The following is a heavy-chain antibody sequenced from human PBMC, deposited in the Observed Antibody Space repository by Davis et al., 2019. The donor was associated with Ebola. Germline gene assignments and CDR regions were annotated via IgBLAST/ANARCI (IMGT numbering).Heavy chain of an antibody. J-gene: IGHJ2*01. Sequence: SETLSLTCTVSGGSISSYYWSWIRQPPGKGLEWIGYINNSGDSNHNPSLRSRVTISVNTSKNQFSLKLSSVTAADTAMYYCARHMYYYDTTGRENWYFDLWGRGTLVTVSS. CDR3: ARHMYYYDTTGRENWYFDL. V-gene: IGHV4-59*08. D-gene: IGHD3-22*01. CDR2: INNSGDS. CDR1: GGSISSYY.